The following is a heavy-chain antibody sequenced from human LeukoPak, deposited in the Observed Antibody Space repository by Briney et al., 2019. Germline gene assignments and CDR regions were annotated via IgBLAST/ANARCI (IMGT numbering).Heavy chain of an antibody. Sequence: GGSLRLSCAASGFTFSSYSMNWVRQAPGKGLEWVSSISSSSYIYYADSVKGRFTISRDNAKNSLYLQMNSLRAEDTAVYYCARDLGVRGVIPNWFDPWGQGTLVTVSS. CDR1: GFTFSSYS. J-gene: IGHJ5*02. D-gene: IGHD3-10*01. CDR3: ARDLGVRGVIPNWFDP. CDR2: ISSSSYI. V-gene: IGHV3-21*01.